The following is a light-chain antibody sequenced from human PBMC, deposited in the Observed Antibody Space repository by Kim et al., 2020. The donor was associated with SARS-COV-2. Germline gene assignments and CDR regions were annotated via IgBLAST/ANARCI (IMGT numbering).Light chain of an antibody. CDR1: QDIRNY. CDR3: LQHNTYPIT. Sequence: ASVGDRGTITCRSSQDIRNYLGWYQQKPGGAPKRLIYGASSLQSGGPSRFSGSGSGTEFTLTISSLQPEDFATYFCLQHNTYPITFGQGTRLEIK. CDR2: GAS. V-gene: IGKV1-17*01. J-gene: IGKJ5*01.